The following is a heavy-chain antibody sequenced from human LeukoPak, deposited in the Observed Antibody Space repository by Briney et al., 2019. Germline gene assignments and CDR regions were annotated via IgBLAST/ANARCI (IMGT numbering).Heavy chain of an antibody. CDR3: ARDLRYSSGWSASGMDV. Sequence: ASVKVSCKASGYTFTGYYMHWVRQAPGQGLEWMGWINPNSGGTNYAQKFQGRVTMTRDTPISTAYMELSRLRSDDTAAYYCARDLRYSSGWSASGMDVWGKGTTVTISS. CDR1: GYTFTGYY. CDR2: INPNSGGT. V-gene: IGHV1-2*02. D-gene: IGHD6-19*01. J-gene: IGHJ6*03.